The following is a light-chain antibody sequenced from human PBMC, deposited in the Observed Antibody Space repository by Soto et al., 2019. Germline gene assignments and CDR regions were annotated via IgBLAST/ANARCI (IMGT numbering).Light chain of an antibody. CDR1: QSDGNY. J-gene: IGKJ2*01. CDR2: DVS. Sequence: IVLTQSPATLSFSPGERATLSCRASQSDGNYIAWYQQKPGQPPRLLIYDVSNRATGVPARFSGSGSGTDLTLTISSLEPEDFGVYHCQQRSSWPRMYTFGQGTKLEI. CDR3: QQRSSWPRMYT. V-gene: IGKV3-11*01.